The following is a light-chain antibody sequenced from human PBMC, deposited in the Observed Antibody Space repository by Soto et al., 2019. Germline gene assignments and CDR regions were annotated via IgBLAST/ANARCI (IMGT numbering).Light chain of an antibody. V-gene: IGKV1-5*01. CDR1: QGISTW. Sequence: SASVGDRVTITFRASQGISTWLAWYQQKPGKAPKLLISDASSLETGVPSRFSGSGSGTEFTLTINSLQPDDFATYYCQQYKSYWTFGQGTKVDIK. CDR3: QQYKSYWT. CDR2: DAS. J-gene: IGKJ1*01.